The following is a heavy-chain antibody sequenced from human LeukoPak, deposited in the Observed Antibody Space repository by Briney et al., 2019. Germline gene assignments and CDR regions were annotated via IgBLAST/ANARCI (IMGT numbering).Heavy chain of an antibody. CDR3: ARSDYDILTGYYSAYGMDV. Sequence: GGSLRLSCAASGFTFSSYGMHWVRQAPGKGLEWVAVIWYDGSNKYHADSVKGRFTISRDNSKNTLYLQMNSLRAEDTAVYYCARSDYDILTGYYSAYGMDVWGKGTTVTVSS. CDR1: GFTFSSYG. D-gene: IGHD3-9*01. J-gene: IGHJ6*04. CDR2: IWYDGSNK. V-gene: IGHV3-33*01.